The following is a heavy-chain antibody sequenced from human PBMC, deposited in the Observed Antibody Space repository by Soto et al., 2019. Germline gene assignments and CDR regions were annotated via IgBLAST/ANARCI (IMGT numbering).Heavy chain of an antibody. CDR3: ARGGGGGFGRSATHNFFA. J-gene: IGHJ5*02. CDR2: ISYDGGRE. D-gene: IGHD3-16*01. CDR1: RFSLSPYG. Sequence: QVQLVESGGGVVQPGRSLRLSCAASRFSLSPYGMHWVRQAPGKGLEWVAFISYDGGREYYADSVKGRFTISRDNSKNTLNLERDSLRRVDTATYYGARGGGGGFGRSATHNFFAWGQGTLVTVAT. V-gene: IGHV3-30*03.